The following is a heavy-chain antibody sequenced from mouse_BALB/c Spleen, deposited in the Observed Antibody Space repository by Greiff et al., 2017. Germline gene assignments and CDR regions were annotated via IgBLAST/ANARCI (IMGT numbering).Heavy chain of an antibody. CDR2: ISYDGSN. CDR1: GYSITSGYY. CDR3: ARGDGYFFAY. J-gene: IGHJ3*01. Sequence: EVQLVESGPGLVKPSQSLSLTCSVTGYSITSGYYRNWIQQSPGNLMEWMGYISYDGSNNYNPSLKNRISITRDTSKNQFFLKLNSVTTEDTATYYCARGDGYFFAYWGQGTLVTVSA. D-gene: IGHD2-3*01. V-gene: IGHV3-6*02.